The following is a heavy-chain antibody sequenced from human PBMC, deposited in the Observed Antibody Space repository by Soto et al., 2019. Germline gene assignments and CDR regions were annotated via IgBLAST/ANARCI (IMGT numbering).Heavy chain of an antibody. CDR2: ISSSSSTI. D-gene: IGHD3-10*01. CDR1: GFTFSSYS. J-gene: IGHJ4*02. Sequence: GGSLRLSCAASGFTFSSYSMNWVRQAPGKGLEWVSYISSSSSTIYYADSVKGRFTISRDNAKNSLYLQMNSLRAEDTAVYYCARDLRLGFFDYWGQGTLVTVSS. V-gene: IGHV3-48*01. CDR3: ARDLRLGFFDY.